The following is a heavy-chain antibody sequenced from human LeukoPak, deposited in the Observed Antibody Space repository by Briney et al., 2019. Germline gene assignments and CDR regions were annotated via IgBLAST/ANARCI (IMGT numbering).Heavy chain of an antibody. Sequence: GASVKVSCKASGYTFTSYGISWVRQAPGQGLEWMGWISAYNGNTNYAQKLQGRVTMTTDTSTSTAYMELRSLRSDDTAVYYCARLFPVEPAAGTEYNWFDPWGQGTLVTVSS. V-gene: IGHV1-18*01. CDR1: GYTFTSYG. CDR2: ISAYNGNT. D-gene: IGHD6-13*01. CDR3: ARLFPVEPAAGTEYNWFDP. J-gene: IGHJ5*02.